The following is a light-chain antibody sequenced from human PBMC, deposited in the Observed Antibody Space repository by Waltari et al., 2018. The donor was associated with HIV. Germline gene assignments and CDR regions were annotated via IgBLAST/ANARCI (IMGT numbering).Light chain of an antibody. CDR1: SSNIENDN. CDR2: KNF. V-gene: IGLV1-47*01. CDR3: VGWDSSLSAYV. J-gene: IGLJ1*01. Sequence: QSFLTQPPSASGTPGQTVTISCSGSSSNIENDNVYWYQQLPGITPKLPLYKNFLRPSGVPDRFAASKSGTSASLTISGLRSADEADYYCVGWDSSLSAYVFGAGTKVAVL.